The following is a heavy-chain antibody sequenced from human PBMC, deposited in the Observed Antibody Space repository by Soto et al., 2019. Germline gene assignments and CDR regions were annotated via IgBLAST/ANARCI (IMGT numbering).Heavy chain of an antibody. D-gene: IGHD1-26*01. CDR1: GYRFTSYW. J-gene: IGHJ6*02. V-gene: IGHV5-51*01. Sequence: PGEALKISCEASGYRFTSYWIGWVRQMPGKGLEWMGIIHPGDSDAKYSPSFQGQGTIAVDKSITTPHLQWSSLKASDTAMYYCARTPGREVLASLEPYYSSAMDVWGQGTTVNV. CDR3: ARTPGREVLASLEPYYSSAMDV. CDR2: IHPGDSDA.